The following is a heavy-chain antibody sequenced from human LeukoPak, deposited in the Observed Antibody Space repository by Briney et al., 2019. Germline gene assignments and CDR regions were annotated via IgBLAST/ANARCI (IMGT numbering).Heavy chain of an antibody. Sequence: GKGMELVANIHQDASIQYYADSVRGGLIISRNNAKNSQYLQMYSLRAEDTAIYFCSRSLDYLGQGALVTVSS. V-gene: IGHV3-7*01. J-gene: IGHJ4*02. CDR3: SRSLDY. CDR2: IHQDASIQ.